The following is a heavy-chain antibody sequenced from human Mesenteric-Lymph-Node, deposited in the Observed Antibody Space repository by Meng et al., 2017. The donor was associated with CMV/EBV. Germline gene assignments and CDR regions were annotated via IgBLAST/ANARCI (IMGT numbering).Heavy chain of an antibody. CDR1: AFTFSDSY. D-gene: IGHD3-16*01. CDR3: TWSRLGGMDV. CDR2: IKSKSNGGAT. J-gene: IGHJ6*02. V-gene: IGHV3-15*01. Sequence: GGSLRLSCAASAFTFSDSYMSWIRQAPGKGLEWVGRIKSKSNGGATDYAAPVKDRFTISRDDSKNTLYLQMNSLKTEDTAVYYCTWSRLGGMDVWGQGTTVTVSS.